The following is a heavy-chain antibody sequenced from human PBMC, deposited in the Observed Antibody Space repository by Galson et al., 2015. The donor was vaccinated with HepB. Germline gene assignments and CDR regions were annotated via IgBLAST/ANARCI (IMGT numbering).Heavy chain of an antibody. V-gene: IGHV3-48*01. CDR1: GFTLNGYI. J-gene: IGHJ4*02. Sequence: SLRLSCAVSGFTLNGYIMYWVRQAPGKGLEWISCISSSSSNIQYADSVKGRFTISRDNARNTLYLQMNSLRVEDTAVYYCASTQGWGQGTLVTVSS. CDR3: ASTQG. CDR2: ISSSSSNI.